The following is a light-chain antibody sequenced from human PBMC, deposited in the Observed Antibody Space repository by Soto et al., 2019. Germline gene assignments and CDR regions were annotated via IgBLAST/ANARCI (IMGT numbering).Light chain of an antibody. CDR3: LQDYIFPYT. V-gene: IGKV1-6*01. Sequence: AIQMTQSPSSLSASVGDRVTITCRASQGIRTDVAWYQQKPGKAPKLLIFAASSLQSGVSSRFSGSGSGTDFTLTISSLQPEDFATYYCLQDYIFPYTFGQGTKLEIK. J-gene: IGKJ2*01. CDR1: QGIRTD. CDR2: AAS.